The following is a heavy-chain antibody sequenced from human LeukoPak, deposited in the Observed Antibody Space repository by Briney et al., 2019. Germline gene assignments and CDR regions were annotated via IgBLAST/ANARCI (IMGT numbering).Heavy chain of an antibody. Sequence: GGSLRLSCAASGFTFSSYAMSWVRQAPGKGLEWVSAISGSGGSTYYADSVKSRFTISRDNSKNTLYLQMNSLRAEDTAVYYCAKGLRITMIVVVMVHDYWGQGTLVTVSS. CDR1: GFTFSSYA. D-gene: IGHD3-22*01. CDR2: ISGSGGST. J-gene: IGHJ4*02. CDR3: AKGLRITMIVVVMVHDY. V-gene: IGHV3-23*01.